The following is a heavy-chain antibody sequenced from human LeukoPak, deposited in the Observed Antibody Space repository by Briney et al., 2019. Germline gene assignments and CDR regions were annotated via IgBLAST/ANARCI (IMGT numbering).Heavy chain of an antibody. Sequence: SETLSLTCAVYGGSFSGYYWSWIRQPPGKGLEWIGEINHSGSTNYNPSLKSRVTISVNTSKNQFSLKLSSVTAADTAVYYCARGRDVVVPAAIGLDYWGQGTLVTVSS. J-gene: IGHJ4*02. CDR3: ARGRDVVVPAAIGLDY. V-gene: IGHV4-34*01. CDR1: GGSFSGYY. CDR2: INHSGST. D-gene: IGHD2-2*01.